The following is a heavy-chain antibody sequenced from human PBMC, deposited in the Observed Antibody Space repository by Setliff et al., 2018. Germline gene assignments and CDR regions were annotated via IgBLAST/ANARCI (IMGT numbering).Heavy chain of an antibody. D-gene: IGHD5-12*01. CDR2: ISLYDGHT. CDR1: GYNFKTYA. V-gene: IGHV1-18*01. CDR3: ARGNPAERYEY. Sequence: ASVKVSCKASGYNFKTYAISWVRQAPGQGLEWMGSISLYDGHTNYAQNFQGRLTVTTDTSTSTAYMELSSLRFDDTAVYYCARGNPAERYEYWGQGTQVTVSS. J-gene: IGHJ1*01.